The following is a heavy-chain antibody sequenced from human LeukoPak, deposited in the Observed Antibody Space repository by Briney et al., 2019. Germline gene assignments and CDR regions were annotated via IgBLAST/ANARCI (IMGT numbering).Heavy chain of an antibody. J-gene: IGHJ3*01. D-gene: IGHD6-6*01. V-gene: IGHV3-21*01. CDR1: GFTFSSYS. CDR2: ISSTSTYI. CDR3: ARDLRQLVRGAAFDV. Sequence: GGSLRLSCAVSGFTFSSYSMNWVRLAPGKGLEWVSSISSTSTYIYYADSVKGRFTISRVNAKNSLYLQMNSLRAEDTAVYYCARDLRQLVRGAAFDVWGQGTMVTVSS.